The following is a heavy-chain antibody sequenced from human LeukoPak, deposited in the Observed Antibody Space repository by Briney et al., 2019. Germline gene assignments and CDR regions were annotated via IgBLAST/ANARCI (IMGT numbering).Heavy chain of an antibody. V-gene: IGHV4-59*01. J-gene: IGHJ3*02. Sequence: SETLSLTCTVSGGSISSYYWSWIRQPPGKGLEWIGYIYYSGSTNYNPSLKSRVTISVDTSKNQFSLKLSSVTAADTAVFYCARVLAEAGSDAFDIWGQGTMVTVSS. CDR2: IYYSGST. CDR3: ARVLAEAGSDAFDI. CDR1: GGSISSYY. D-gene: IGHD6-13*01.